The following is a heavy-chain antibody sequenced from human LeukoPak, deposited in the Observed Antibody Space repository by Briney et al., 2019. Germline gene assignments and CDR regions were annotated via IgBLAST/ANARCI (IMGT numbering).Heavy chain of an antibody. D-gene: IGHD3-10*01. CDR3: ARGYGSGSYHDAFDI. V-gene: IGHV3-74*01. J-gene: IGHJ3*02. CDR2: INSDGSST. CDR1: GFTFSSYW. Sequence: GGSLRLSCAASGFTFSSYWMHWVRQAPGKGLVWVPRINSDGSSTSYADSVKGRFTISRDNAKNTLYLQMNSLRAEDTAVYYCARGYGSGSYHDAFDIWGQGTMVTVSS.